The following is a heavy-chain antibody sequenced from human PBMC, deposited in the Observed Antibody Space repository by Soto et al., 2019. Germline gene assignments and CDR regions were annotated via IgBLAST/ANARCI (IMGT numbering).Heavy chain of an antibody. V-gene: IGHV4-34*01. D-gene: IGHD5-18*01. Sequence: SETLSLTCAVYGVYCGSFNDYYWNWIRQPPGKGLEWIGEINHSGSTNYNPSLKSRVTISVDTSKNQFSLKLSSVTAAETAMYYCTRGRYSSGYVDYYYYGLDVWGTGTMVTVSS. CDR2: INHSGST. J-gene: IGHJ6*04. CDR1: GVYCGSFNDYY. CDR3: TRGRYSSGYVDYYYYGLDV.